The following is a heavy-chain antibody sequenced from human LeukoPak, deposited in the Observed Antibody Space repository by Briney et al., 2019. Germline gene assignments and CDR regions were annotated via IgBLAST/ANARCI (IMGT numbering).Heavy chain of an antibody. V-gene: IGHV4-34*01. D-gene: IGHD2-2*01. Sequence: SETLSLTCAAYGGSFSGHYWSWIRQPPGKGLEWMGEIDHSGSTNYNPSLKSRVTISVDTSKNQFALKLSSVTAADTAVYFCARQVDVGCSSTSCYGHGAFDIWGQGPVVTVSS. CDR3: ARQVDVGCSSTSCYGHGAFDI. CDR1: GGSFSGHY. J-gene: IGHJ3*02. CDR2: IDHSGST.